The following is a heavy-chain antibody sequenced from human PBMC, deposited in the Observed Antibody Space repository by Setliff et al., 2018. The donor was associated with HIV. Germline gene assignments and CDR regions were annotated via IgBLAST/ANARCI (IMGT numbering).Heavy chain of an antibody. J-gene: IGHJ4*02. CDR2: IYYTGST. V-gene: IGHV4-39*02. Sequence: SETLSLTCTVSGGSISSSSYYWGWIRQPPGKGLEWIGTIYYTGSTYYNPSLKSRVTISVDTSKNQFSLRLSSVTAADTAVYYCAKEARGIPTTGTGYWGQGALVTVSS. CDR1: GGSISSSSYY. D-gene: IGHD6-13*01. CDR3: AKEARGIPTTGTGY.